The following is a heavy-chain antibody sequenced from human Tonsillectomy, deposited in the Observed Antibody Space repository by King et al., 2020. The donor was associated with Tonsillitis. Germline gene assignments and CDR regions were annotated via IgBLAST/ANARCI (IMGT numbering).Heavy chain of an antibody. Sequence: DVQLVESGAEVKKPGESLKISCKGSGYTFTSYWIGWVRQMPGKGLEWMGIIYPDDSDTRYSPSFQGQVTISADKSISTAYLQYSSLKASDTAIYYCARQDSSAYYTRYWGQGTLVTVSS. CDR3: ARQDSSAYYTRY. CDR1: GYTFTSYW. J-gene: IGHJ4*02. D-gene: IGHD3-22*01. CDR2: IYPDDSDT. V-gene: IGHV5-51*01.